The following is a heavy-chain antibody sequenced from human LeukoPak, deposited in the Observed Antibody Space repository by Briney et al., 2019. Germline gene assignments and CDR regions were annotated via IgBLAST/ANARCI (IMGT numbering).Heavy chain of an antibody. CDR2: IYHSGSA. Sequence: TSETLSLTCSVSGYSMSSGYYWGWIRQPPGKGLEWIGSMEWIGGIYHSGSAYYNPSLKSRVTISVDTSKNQFSLKLSSVTAADTAVYYCARVWVGATISFDYWGQGTLVTVSS. J-gene: IGHJ4*02. CDR3: ARVWVGATISFDY. V-gene: IGHV4-38-2*02. D-gene: IGHD1-26*01. CDR1: GYSMSSGYY.